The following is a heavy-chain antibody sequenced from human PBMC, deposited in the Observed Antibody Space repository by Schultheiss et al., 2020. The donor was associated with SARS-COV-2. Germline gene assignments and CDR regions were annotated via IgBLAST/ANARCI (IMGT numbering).Heavy chain of an antibody. Sequence: SETLSLTCAVSGYSISSGYYWGWIRQPPGKGLEWIGSIYHSGSTYYNPSLKSRLIISLDTSKNQFSLKLSSVTAADTALYYCARQDGYNLYYFDFWGQGTLVTVSS. CDR2: IYHSGST. CDR1: GYSISSGYY. J-gene: IGHJ4*02. D-gene: IGHD5-24*01. CDR3: ARQDGYNLYYFDF. V-gene: IGHV4-38-2*01.